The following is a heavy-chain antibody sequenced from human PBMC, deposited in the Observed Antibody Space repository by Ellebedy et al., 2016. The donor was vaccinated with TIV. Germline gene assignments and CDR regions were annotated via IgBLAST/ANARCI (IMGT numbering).Heavy chain of an antibody. CDR1: GGSISSYY. Sequence: SETLSLTCSVSGGSISSYYWSWIRQPPGKGLEWIGYIYYSGITNYNPSLKSRVTISVDTSKNRFPLKLTSVTAADTAVYYCARVRRDYGDSFEYWGQGTLVTVSS. CDR2: IYYSGIT. J-gene: IGHJ4*02. CDR3: ARVRRDYGDSFEY. V-gene: IGHV4-59*01. D-gene: IGHD4-17*01.